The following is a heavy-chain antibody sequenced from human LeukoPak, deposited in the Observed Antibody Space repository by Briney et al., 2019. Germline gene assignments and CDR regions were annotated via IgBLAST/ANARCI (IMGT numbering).Heavy chain of an antibody. D-gene: IGHD5-18*01. CDR1: GGSISTYY. V-gene: IGHV4-59*01. CDR3: ARSGYSYASGYYFDF. J-gene: IGHJ4*02. Sequence: PSETLSLTCTVSGGSISTYYWSWIRQPPGKGLDWIGFIYYTGSTNYNPSLKGRVIISLDTSKNQFSLKLTSVTAADTAVYYCARSGYSYASGYYFDFWGQGTLVTVSS. CDR2: IYYTGST.